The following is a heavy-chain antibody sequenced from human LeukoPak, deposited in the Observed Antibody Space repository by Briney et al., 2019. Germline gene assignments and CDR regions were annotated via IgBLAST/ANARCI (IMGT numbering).Heavy chain of an antibody. V-gene: IGHV4-34*01. D-gene: IGHD3-10*01. CDR2: INHSGST. Sequence: SETLSLTCAVYGGSFSGHYWSWIRQPPGKGLEWIGEINHSGSTNYNPSLKSRVTISVDTSKNQFSLKLSSVTAADTAVYYCARAGSEYWGQGTLVTVSS. CDR3: ARAGSEY. J-gene: IGHJ4*02. CDR1: GGSFSGHY.